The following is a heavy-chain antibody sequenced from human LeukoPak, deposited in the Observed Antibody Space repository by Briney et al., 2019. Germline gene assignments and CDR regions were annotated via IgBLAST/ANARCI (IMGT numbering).Heavy chain of an antibody. D-gene: IGHD3-9*01. J-gene: IGHJ4*02. V-gene: IGHV3-21*01. CDR3: ARGHYDVLAASYKWTPDY. Sequence: GGSLRLSCAASGFTFNTLNMNWVRQAPGKGLEWVSSITSGGDYIYYADSVKGRFTTSRDNAKNSLSLQLNSLRVEDTAVYYCARGHYDVLAASYKWTPDYWGQGTLVTVSS. CDR1: GFTFNTLN. CDR2: ITSGGDYI.